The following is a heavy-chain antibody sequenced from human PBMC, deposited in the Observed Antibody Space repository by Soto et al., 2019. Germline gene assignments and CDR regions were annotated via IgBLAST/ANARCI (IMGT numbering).Heavy chain of an antibody. Sequence: SETLSGTCVVYGGSFGGYDWSWIRQPPGKGLEWIGEINHSGSTNSNPSLNSRVTISVDTSKNQFSLKLSSVTAADTAVYYCARGALGYDFWSGSTYYGMDVWGQGTTVTASS. CDR2: INHSGST. J-gene: IGHJ6*02. CDR3: ARGALGYDFWSGSTYYGMDV. CDR1: GGSFGGYD. D-gene: IGHD3-3*01. V-gene: IGHV4-34*01.